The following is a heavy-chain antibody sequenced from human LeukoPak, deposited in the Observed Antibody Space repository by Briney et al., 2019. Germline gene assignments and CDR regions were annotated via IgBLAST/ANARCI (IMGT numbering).Heavy chain of an antibody. Sequence: PSETLPLTCALYGGSFSSYSWSWTWIRQTPEKGLEWIGEIIEKGNANYNPSLKSRVTIDLDTPKNQFSLKLTSMTAADTAMYYCARGYYPPRWYFDLWGRGTLVTVSS. CDR3: ARGYYPPRWYFDL. CDR2: IIEKGNA. CDR1: GGSFSSYS. V-gene: IGHV4-34*01. J-gene: IGHJ2*01. D-gene: IGHD3-10*01.